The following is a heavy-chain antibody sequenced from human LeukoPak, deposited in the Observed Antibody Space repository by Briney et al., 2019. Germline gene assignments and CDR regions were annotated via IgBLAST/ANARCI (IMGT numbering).Heavy chain of an antibody. CDR1: GFTFSSYS. CDR2: ISSSSSYI. Sequence: AGGSLRLSCAASGFTFSSYSMNWVRQAPGKGLEWVSSISSSSSYIYYADSVKGRFTISRDNAKNSLYLQMNSLRAEDTAVYYCARDSARYYFRGYWYFDLWGRGTLVTDSP. J-gene: IGHJ2*01. CDR3: ARDSARYYFRGYWYFDL. V-gene: IGHV3-21*01. D-gene: IGHD2/OR15-2a*01.